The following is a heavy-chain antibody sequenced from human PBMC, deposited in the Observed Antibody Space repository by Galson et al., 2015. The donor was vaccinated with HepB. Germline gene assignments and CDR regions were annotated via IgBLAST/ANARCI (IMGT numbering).Heavy chain of an antibody. CDR1: GFTFSSYS. J-gene: IGHJ4*02. CDR2: ISSSSSYI. CDR3: ASRALRYCSSTSCYTVHDDY. V-gene: IGHV3-21*01. Sequence: SLRLSCAASGFTFSSYSMNWVRQAPGKGLEWVSSISSSSSYIYYADSVKGRFTISRDNAKNSLYLQMNSLRAEDTAVYYCASRALRYCSSTSCYTVHDDYWGQGTLVTVSS. D-gene: IGHD2-2*02.